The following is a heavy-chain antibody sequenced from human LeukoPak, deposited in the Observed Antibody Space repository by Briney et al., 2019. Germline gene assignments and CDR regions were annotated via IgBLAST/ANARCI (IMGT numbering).Heavy chain of an antibody. CDR2: IYYSGST. D-gene: IGHD2-15*01. V-gene: IGHV4-39*01. CDR1: GGSMRTSTKY. CDR3: ARQGGYCSGGSCYFYFDF. J-gene: IGHJ4*02. Sequence: PSEPLSLTCNVSGGSMRTSTKYWRWIRQPPGKGLEWVGTIYYSGSTYYNPSLKSRLSISVDTSKNQFSLRLSSVTAADTAVYYCARQGGYCSGGSCYFYFDFWGQGTLVTVSS.